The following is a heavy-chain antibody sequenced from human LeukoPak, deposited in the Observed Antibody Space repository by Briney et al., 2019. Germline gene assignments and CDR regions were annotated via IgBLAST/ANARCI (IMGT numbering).Heavy chain of an antibody. V-gene: IGHV3-30*02. CDR3: AKDGSDYGDIYYYYYMDV. Sequence: PGGSLRLSCAASGFTFSSYGMHWVRQAPGKGLEWVAFIRYDGSNKYYADSVKGRFTISRDNSKNTLYLQMNSLRAEDTAVYYCAKDGSDYGDIYYYYYMDVWGKGTTVTISS. CDR1: GFTFSSYG. D-gene: IGHD4-17*01. J-gene: IGHJ6*03. CDR2: IRYDGSNK.